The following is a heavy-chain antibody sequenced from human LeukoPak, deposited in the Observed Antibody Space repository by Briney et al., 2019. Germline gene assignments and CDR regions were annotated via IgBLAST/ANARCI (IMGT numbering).Heavy chain of an antibody. Sequence: PSETLSLTCTVSVGSISSYYWSWIRQPPAKGLEWIGYIYYSGSTNYNPSLKSRVTISVDTSKNQFSLKLSSVTAADTAGYYCARTPRDSGGLNRFDPWGQGTLVTVSS. V-gene: IGHV4-59*01. CDR2: IYYSGST. D-gene: IGHD2-15*01. CDR3: ARTPRDSGGLNRFDP. J-gene: IGHJ5*02. CDR1: VGSISSYY.